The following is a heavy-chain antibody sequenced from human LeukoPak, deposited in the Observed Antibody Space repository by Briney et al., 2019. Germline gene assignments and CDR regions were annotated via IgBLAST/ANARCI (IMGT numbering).Heavy chain of an antibody. J-gene: IGHJ4*02. CDR2: VSSSSVYK. Sequence: GGSLRLSCAASGFTFINYNMNWVRQAPGKGLEWVSSVSSSSVYKYYADSVKGRFTISRDNAKNSLFLQMNRLRAEDTAVYYCAREMVFGEPWGQGTLVTVSS. D-gene: IGHD3-10*02. CDR3: AREMVFGEP. V-gene: IGHV3-21*01. CDR1: GFTFINYN.